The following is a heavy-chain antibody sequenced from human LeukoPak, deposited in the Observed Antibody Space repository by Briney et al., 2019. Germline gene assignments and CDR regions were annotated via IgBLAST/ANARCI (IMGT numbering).Heavy chain of an antibody. Sequence: ASVKVSCKASGYTFTGYYMHWVRQAPGQGLEWMGRINPNSGGTNYAQKFQGRVTMTRDTSTSTAYMELRSLRSDDTAVYYCARASGWYVDNWFDPWGQGTLVTVSS. CDR3: ARASGWYVDNWFDP. CDR2: INPNSGGT. V-gene: IGHV1-2*06. CDR1: GYTFTGYY. D-gene: IGHD6-19*01. J-gene: IGHJ5*02.